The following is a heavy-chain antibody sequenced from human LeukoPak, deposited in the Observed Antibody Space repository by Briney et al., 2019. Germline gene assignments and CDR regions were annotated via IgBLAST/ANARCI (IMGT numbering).Heavy chain of an antibody. CDR2: INHSGST. D-gene: IGHD1-26*01. Sequence: NPSETLSLTCAVYGGSFSGYYWSWIRQPPRKGLEWIGEINHSGSTNYNPSLKSRVTISVDTSKNQFSLKLSSVTAADTAVYYCARGLRYSGSVNFDYWGQGTLVTVSS. J-gene: IGHJ4*02. CDR1: GGSFSGYY. CDR3: ARGLRYSGSVNFDY. V-gene: IGHV4-34*01.